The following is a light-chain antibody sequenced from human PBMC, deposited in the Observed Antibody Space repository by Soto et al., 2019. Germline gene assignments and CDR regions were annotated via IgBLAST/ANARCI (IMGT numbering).Light chain of an antibody. CDR3: QQYDNLPYT. J-gene: IGKJ2*01. CDR2: DAS. V-gene: IGKV1-33*01. Sequence: DIQMTQSPSALSASVGDRVTITCQASQDISNYLNWYQQKPGKAPKLLIYDASNLETGVPSRFSGSGSGTDFTFTIISLQPEDIATYYCQQYDNLPYTFGQGTKVDSK. CDR1: QDISNY.